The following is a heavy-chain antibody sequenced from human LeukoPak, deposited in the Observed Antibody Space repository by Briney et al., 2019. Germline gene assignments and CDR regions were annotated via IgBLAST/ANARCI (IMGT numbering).Heavy chain of an antibody. CDR2: ISSYHANT. D-gene: IGHD3-16*01. J-gene: IGHJ4*02. V-gene: IGHV1-18*01. Sequence: ASVKVSCKASGYTFTNYYITWARQAPEQGLEWMGWISSYHANTNYAQKLQGRVTMTTDTSTSTVYMELRSVRSDDTAICYCARGDVYFDYWGQGTLVTVSS. CDR1: GYTFTNYY. CDR3: ARGDVYFDY.